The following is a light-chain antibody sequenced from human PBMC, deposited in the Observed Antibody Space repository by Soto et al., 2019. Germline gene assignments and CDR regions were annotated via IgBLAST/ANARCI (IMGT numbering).Light chain of an antibody. V-gene: IGKV1-39*01. Sequence: DIQMTQSPSSLSASVGDIVTITCRASQYISSYVNWYQQKPGKAPKFLIYGASDLQRGVPSRFSGSGSGTDFTLTINRLQPEDFATYYCQQSYSRPLTFGPGTKLDIK. CDR1: QYISSY. CDR2: GAS. J-gene: IGKJ3*01. CDR3: QQSYSRPLT.